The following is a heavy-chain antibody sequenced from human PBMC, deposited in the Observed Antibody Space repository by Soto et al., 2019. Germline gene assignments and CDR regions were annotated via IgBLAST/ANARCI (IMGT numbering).Heavy chain of an antibody. V-gene: IGHV3-48*01. J-gene: IGHJ6*02. CDR1: GFTFSSYS. Sequence: GGSLRLSCAASGFTFSSYSMNWVRQAPGKGLEWVSYISSSSSTIYYADSVKGRFTISRDNAKNSLYLQMNSLRAEDTAVYYCARERDIVVVPAGYGMDVWGQGTTVTVSS. CDR2: ISSSSSTI. D-gene: IGHD2-2*01. CDR3: ARERDIVVVPAGYGMDV.